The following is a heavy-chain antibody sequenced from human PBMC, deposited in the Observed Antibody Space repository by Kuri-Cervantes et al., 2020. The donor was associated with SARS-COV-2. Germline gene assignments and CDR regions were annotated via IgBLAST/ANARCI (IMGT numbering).Heavy chain of an antibody. CDR2: KKQDGSEK. CDR1: GFTFSSHW. J-gene: IGHJ4*01. V-gene: IGHV3-7*01. D-gene: IGHD5-12*01. Sequence: GESLKISCAASGFTFSSHWMHRVRQASGKGLAWVANKKQDGSEKYYVDSVKGRLTISRDNVKNSLYLQMNSLRAEDTAVYYCARDSDIVATSANDYWGQGTLVTVSS. CDR3: ARDSDIVATSANDY.